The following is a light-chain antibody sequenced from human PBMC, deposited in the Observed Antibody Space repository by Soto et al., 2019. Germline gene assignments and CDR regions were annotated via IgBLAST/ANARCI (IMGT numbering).Light chain of an antibody. Sequence: QSALTQPPSVSGSPGQSVTISCTGTSSDVGSYNRVSWYQQPLGTAPKLIIYEVSNRPSGVPDRFSGSKSGNTASLTISGLQAEDEADYYCSSYTSSNNYVFGTGTKVTVL. CDR2: EVS. J-gene: IGLJ1*01. CDR1: SSDVGSYNR. CDR3: SSYTSSNNYV. V-gene: IGLV2-18*02.